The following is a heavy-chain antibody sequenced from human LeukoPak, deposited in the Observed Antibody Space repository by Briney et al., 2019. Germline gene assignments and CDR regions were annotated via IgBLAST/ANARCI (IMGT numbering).Heavy chain of an antibody. CDR3: ARDGAIAAAARGHYYYGMDV. V-gene: IGHV1-3*01. J-gene: IGHJ6*02. CDR1: GGTFSSYA. Sequence: ASVKVSCKASGGTFSSYAISWVRQAPGQRLEWMGWINAGNGNTKYSQKFQGRVTITRDTSASTAYMELSSLRSEDTAVYYCARDGAIAAAARGHYYYGMDVWGQGTTVTVSS. CDR2: INAGNGNT. D-gene: IGHD6-13*01.